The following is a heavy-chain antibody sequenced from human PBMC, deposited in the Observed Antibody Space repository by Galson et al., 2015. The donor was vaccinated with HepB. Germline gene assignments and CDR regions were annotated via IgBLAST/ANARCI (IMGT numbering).Heavy chain of an antibody. CDR1: GFTFSNYG. CDR3: AEDPYLYSALAGTMAGFDY. J-gene: IGHJ4*02. Sequence: SLRLSCAASGFTFSNYGMHWVRQAPGKGLEWVAVISYDGSNKYYADSVKGRFTISRDNSKNTLYLQMNSLRAEDTALYYCAEDPYLYSALAGTMAGFDYWGQGTLVTVSS. CDR2: ISYDGSNK. D-gene: IGHD6-19*01. V-gene: IGHV3-30*18.